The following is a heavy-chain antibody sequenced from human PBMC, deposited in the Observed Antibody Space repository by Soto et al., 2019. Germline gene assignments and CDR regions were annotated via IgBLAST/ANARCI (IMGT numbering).Heavy chain of an antibody. CDR3: ARDRRHPHTLGYSGYGDDYYYYGMDV. CDR1: GGTFSSYA. CDR2: IIPIFGTA. J-gene: IGHJ6*02. D-gene: IGHD5-12*01. V-gene: IGHV1-69*13. Sequence: ASVKVSCKASGGTFSSYAISWVRQAPGQGLEWMGGIIPIFGTANYAQKFQGRVTITADESTSTAYMELSSLRSEDTAVYYCARDRRHPHTLGYSGYGDDYYYYGMDVWGQGTTVTVSS.